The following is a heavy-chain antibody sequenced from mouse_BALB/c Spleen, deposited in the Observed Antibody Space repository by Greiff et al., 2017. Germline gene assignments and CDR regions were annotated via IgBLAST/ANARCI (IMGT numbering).Heavy chain of an antibody. Sequence: EVQLQQSGAELVKPGASVKLSCTASGFNIKDTYMHWVKQRPEQGLEWIGRIDPANGNTKYDPKFQGKATITADTSSNTAYLQISSLTSEDTAVYYCVRYRYDGAMDYWGQGTSVTVAA. CDR3: VRYRYDGAMDY. CDR2: IDPANGNT. V-gene: IGHV14-3*02. J-gene: IGHJ4*01. D-gene: IGHD2-14*01. CDR1: GFNIKDTY.